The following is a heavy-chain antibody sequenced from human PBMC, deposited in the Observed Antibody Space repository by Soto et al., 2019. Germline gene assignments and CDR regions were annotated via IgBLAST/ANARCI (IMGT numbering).Heavy chain of an antibody. Sequence: LRRSCAASGFALSSYTMSWVRQTPGKGLEWVSSISASGGSTYYGDSLKGRFTISRDNSKNTLNLHIKSLGVEDSAVYYCAKDRGGFAGGWEYYDFWGQGTQVTVSS. D-gene: IGHD6-19*01. CDR3: AKDRGGFAGGWEYYDF. CDR1: GFALSSYT. CDR2: ISASGGST. V-gene: IGHV3-23*01. J-gene: IGHJ4*02.